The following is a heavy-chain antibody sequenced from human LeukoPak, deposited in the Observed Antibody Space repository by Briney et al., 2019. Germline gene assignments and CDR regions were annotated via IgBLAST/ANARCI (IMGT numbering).Heavy chain of an antibody. D-gene: IGHD6-25*01. CDR2: IIPIFGTP. CDR3: ARGMEIAASNWFDP. J-gene: IGHJ5*02. CDR1: GGTFSNYA. V-gene: IGHV1-69*13. Sequence: SVKVSCKASGGTFSNYAISWVRQAPGQGLEWMGGIIPIFGTPNYAQKFQGRVTITADESTSTAYMELSSLRSGDTAVYYCARGMEIAASNWFDPWGQGTLVTVSS.